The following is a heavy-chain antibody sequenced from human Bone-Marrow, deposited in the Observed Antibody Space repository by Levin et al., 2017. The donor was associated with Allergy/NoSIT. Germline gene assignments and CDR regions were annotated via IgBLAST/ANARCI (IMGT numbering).Heavy chain of an antibody. CDR3: ARWGAGGYSTERTFDY. CDR2: IYESGST. CDR1: GGSIRNYY. V-gene: IGHV4-59*01. D-gene: IGHD2-8*01. Sequence: KTSETLSLTCTVSGGSIRNYYWSWIRQPPGKGLEWVGYIYESGSTNYNPSLKSRVTISIDKSKNQFSLKLTSVTAADTAVYYCARWGAGGYSTERTFDYWGQGTLVTISS. J-gene: IGHJ4*02.